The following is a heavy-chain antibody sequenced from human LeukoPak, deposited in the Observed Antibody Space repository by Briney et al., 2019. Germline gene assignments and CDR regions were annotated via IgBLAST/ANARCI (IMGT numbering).Heavy chain of an antibody. Sequence: GGSLRLSCAASGFTFSSYWMSWVRQAPRKGLEWVANIKQDGHEEYYVDSVKGRFTISRDNAKNSLYLQMNSLRVEDTAVYYCARDPPTKSYGSGTYDYWGQGTLVTVSS. CDR1: GFTFSSYW. V-gene: IGHV3-7*01. CDR3: ARDPPTKSYGSGTYDY. D-gene: IGHD3-10*01. J-gene: IGHJ4*02. CDR2: IKQDGHEE.